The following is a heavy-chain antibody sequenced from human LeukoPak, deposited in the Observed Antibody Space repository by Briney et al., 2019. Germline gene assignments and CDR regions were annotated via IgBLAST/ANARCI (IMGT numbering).Heavy chain of an antibody. Sequence: SETLSLTCTVSGGSISSGSYYWSWIRQPAGKGLEWIGRIHTSGSTNYNPSLKSRVTISVDTSKNQFSLKLSSVTAADTAVYYCARDTSADFWSGYSDYWGQGTLVTVSS. V-gene: IGHV4-61*02. CDR3: ARDTSADFWSGYSDY. CDR2: IHTSGST. CDR1: GGSISSGSYY. J-gene: IGHJ4*02. D-gene: IGHD3-3*01.